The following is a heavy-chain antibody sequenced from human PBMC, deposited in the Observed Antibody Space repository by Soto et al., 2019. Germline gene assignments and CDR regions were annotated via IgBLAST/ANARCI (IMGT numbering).Heavy chain of an antibody. J-gene: IGHJ4*02. CDR3: TRQRLQYPRGPFDY. CDR2: IRSKAYGGTT. D-gene: IGHD4-4*01. Sequence: PGGSLRLSCTASGFTFGDYAMSWFRQAPGKGLEWVGFIRSKAYGGTTEYAASVKGRFTISRDDSKSIAYLQMNSLKTEDTAVYYCTRQRLQYPRGPFDYWGQGTLVTVSS. V-gene: IGHV3-49*03. CDR1: GFTFGDYA.